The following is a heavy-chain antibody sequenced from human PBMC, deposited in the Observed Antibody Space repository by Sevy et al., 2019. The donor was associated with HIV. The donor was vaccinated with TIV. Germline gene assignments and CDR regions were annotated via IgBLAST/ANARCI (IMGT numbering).Heavy chain of an antibody. J-gene: IGHJ6*02. Sequence: SETLSLTCSVSGGTIVSSGHYWGWIRQTPGKGLEWIGSIYYNGHTYYNPSLNSRLTISIDTSKNQFSLNLSSVTAADTAIYFCAREAGGYEYDYGMDVWGQGTTVTVSS. CDR2: IYYNGHT. CDR3: AREAGGYEYDYGMDV. CDR1: GGTIVSSGHY. D-gene: IGHD5-12*01. V-gene: IGHV4-39*02.